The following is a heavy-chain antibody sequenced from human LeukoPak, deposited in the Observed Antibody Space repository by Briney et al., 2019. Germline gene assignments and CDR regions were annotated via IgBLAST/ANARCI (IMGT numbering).Heavy chain of an antibody. D-gene: IGHD3-10*01. V-gene: IGHV4-31*03. Sequence: SATLSLTCTVSGGSISSGGYYWSWIRQHPGKGLEWIGYIYYSGSTYYNPSLKSRVTISVDTSKNQFSLKLSSVTAADTAVYYCAREGSYYGSGSYQNGGFDYWGQGTLVTVSS. CDR3: AREGSYYGSGSYQNGGFDY. CDR1: GGSISSGGYY. CDR2: IYYSGST. J-gene: IGHJ4*02.